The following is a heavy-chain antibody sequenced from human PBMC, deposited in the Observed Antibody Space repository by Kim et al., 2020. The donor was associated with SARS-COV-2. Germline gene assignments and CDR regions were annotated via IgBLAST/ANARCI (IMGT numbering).Heavy chain of an antibody. CDR2: INHSGRT. D-gene: IGHD3-10*01. V-gene: IGHV4-34*01. CDR1: GGSFSGFY. Sequence: SETLSLTCAVYGGSFSGFYWSWIRQPPGRGLEWIGEINHSGRTNYNPSLKSRVTISVDTSKNQFSLKLTSVTAADTAVYYCARSLSNPSGLGSHHCDLWG. CDR3: ARSLSNPSGLGSHHCDL. J-gene: IGHJ2*01.